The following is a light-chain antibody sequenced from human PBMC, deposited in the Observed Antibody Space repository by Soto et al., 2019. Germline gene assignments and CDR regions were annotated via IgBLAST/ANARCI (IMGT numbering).Light chain of an antibody. CDR1: SIDAGGYNS. J-gene: IGLJ2*01. CDR3: CSYTSTYTI. Sequence: QSALTQPRSVSGSPGQSVTISCTGTSIDAGGYNSVSWYQQHPGKAPKLIVFDVNKRPSGVPDRFSGSRSGNTASLTISGLQADDESDYYCCSYTSTYTIFGGGTKVTVL. V-gene: IGLV2-11*01. CDR2: DVN.